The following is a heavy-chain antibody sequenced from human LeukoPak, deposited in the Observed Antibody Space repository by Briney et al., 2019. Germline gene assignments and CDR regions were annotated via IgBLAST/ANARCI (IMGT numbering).Heavy chain of an antibody. CDR3: ARDFRGQWLKRRPSWYFDL. V-gene: IGHV3-21*06. CDR1: GFSFGTYS. Sequence: GGSLSLSCAASGFSFGTYSMNWVRQAPGKGLEWVSSISSSSSYIYYADSVKGRFTISRDNAKNSVFLQMNSLRVEDTAVYYCARDFRGQWLKRRPSWYFDLWGRGTLVTVSS. CDR2: ISSSSSYI. J-gene: IGHJ2*01. D-gene: IGHD6-19*01.